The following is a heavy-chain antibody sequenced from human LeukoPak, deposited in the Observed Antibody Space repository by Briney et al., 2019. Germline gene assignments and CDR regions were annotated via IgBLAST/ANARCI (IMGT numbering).Heavy chain of an antibody. CDR3: ARVSPDTVTTLQYFDY. V-gene: IGHV4-34*01. CDR1: GGSISSYY. J-gene: IGHJ4*02. Sequence: PSETLSLTCTVSGGSISSYYWSWIRQPPGKGLEWIGEINHSGSTNYNPSLKSRVTISVDTSKNQFSLKLSSVTAADTAVYYCARVSPDTVTTLQYFDYWGQGTLVTVSS. CDR2: INHSGST. D-gene: IGHD4-17*01.